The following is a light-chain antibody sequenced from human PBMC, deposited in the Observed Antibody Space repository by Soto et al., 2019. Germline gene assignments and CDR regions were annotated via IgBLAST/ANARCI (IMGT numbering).Light chain of an antibody. Sequence: QSALTQPASVSGSPGQSITISCTGTSSDVGSYNLVSWYQQHPGKAPKLMIYEGSKRPSGVSNRFAGSKSDNTASLTISGLQAEDEADYYCCSDAGSSTYVVFGGGTKLTVL. J-gene: IGLJ2*01. V-gene: IGLV2-23*01. CDR1: SSDVGSYNL. CDR3: CSDAGSSTYVV. CDR2: EGS.